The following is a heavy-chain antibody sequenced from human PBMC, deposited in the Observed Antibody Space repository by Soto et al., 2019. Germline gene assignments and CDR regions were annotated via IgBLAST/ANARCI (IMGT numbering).Heavy chain of an antibody. Sequence: GGSLRLSCAASGFTFSSYAMSWVRQAPGKGLEWVSTMRGSGGSTYYADSVKGRFTISRDNSKNSLYLQMNSLRAEDTALYYCAKEVVRGVIPYSFDYWGQGTLVTVSS. D-gene: IGHD3-10*01. CDR3: AKEVVRGVIPYSFDY. CDR2: MRGSGGST. J-gene: IGHJ4*02. CDR1: GFTFSSYA. V-gene: IGHV3-23*01.